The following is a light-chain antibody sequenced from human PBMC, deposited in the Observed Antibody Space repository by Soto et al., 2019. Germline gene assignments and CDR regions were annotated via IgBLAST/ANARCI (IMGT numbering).Light chain of an antibody. CDR3: SSYTSSSTYV. Sequence: QSALTQPASVSGSPGQSIAISCTGTSSDVGAYNYVSWYQQHPGKAPKLMIFDVTNRPSGVSDRFSGSKSGNTASLTISGLQAEDEAHYYCSSYTSSSTYVFGTGTKLTVL. V-gene: IGLV2-14*03. CDR2: DVT. CDR1: SSDVGAYNY. J-gene: IGLJ1*01.